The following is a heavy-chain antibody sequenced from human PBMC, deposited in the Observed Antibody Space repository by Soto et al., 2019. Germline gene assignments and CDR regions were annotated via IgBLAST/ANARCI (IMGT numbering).Heavy chain of an antibody. CDR2: ISWNSGSI. J-gene: IGHJ4*02. Sequence: EVQLVESGGGLVQPGRSLRLSCAASGFTFDAYAMHLVRKAPGKGLEWVSGISWNSGSIGYADSVKGRFTISRDNAKNSLYLQMNRVRAEDTAVYYCAKDYSRSGWRPYFDYWGQGTLVTVSS. V-gene: IGHV3-9*01. CDR3: AKDYSRSGWRPYFDY. D-gene: IGHD6-19*01. CDR1: GFTFDAYA.